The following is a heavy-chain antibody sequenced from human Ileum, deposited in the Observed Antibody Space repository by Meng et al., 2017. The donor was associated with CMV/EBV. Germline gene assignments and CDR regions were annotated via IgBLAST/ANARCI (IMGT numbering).Heavy chain of an antibody. CDR3: EREDPLPPQNVDL. J-gene: IGHJ4*02. V-gene: IGHV3-48*03. CDR2: INFGGDAA. CDR1: GFTFSSYE. D-gene: IGHD2-2*01. Sequence: GGSLRLSCVASGFTFSSYEMTWVRQAPGKGLEFISFINFGGDAAYYAASVKGRFTTSRDNAKSSVLLQMSSLRAEDTAIYYCEREDPLPPQNVDLWGQGTLVTVSS.